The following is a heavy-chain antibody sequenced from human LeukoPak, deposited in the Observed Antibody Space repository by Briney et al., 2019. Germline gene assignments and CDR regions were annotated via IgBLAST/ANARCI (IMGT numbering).Heavy chain of an antibody. J-gene: IGHJ5*02. V-gene: IGHV3-23*01. CDR1: GFTFSTYA. D-gene: IGHD2-15*01. CDR3: AKEGGGSGGNSHGWFDP. Sequence: GGSLRLSCAASGFTFSTYAMSWVRQAPGKGLEWVSAISGSGGSTYYVDSVKGRFTISRDNSKNTLYLQMNSLRAEDTAVYYCAKEGGGSGGNSHGWFDPWGQGTLVTVSS. CDR2: ISGSGGST.